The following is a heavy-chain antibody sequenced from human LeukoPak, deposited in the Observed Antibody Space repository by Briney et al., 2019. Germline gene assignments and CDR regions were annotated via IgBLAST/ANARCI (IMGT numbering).Heavy chain of an antibody. CDR1: GFSFSTYA. CDR2: ISTNGGIT. CDR3: ARLSTYVDSSGSLPSDALDI. J-gene: IGHJ3*02. V-gene: IGHV3-64*01. D-gene: IGHD3-22*01. Sequence: GGSLRLSCAASGFSFSTYALHWVRQAPGKGLEYVSAISTNGGITNYANSLKGRFTISRDNPKNTLYLHMGSLSAEDTAVYYCARLSTYVDSSGSLPSDALDIWGQGTMVTVSS.